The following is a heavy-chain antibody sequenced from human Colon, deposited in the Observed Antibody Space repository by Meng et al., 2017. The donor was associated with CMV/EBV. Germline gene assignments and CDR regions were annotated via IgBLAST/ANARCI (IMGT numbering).Heavy chain of an antibody. D-gene: IGHD1-26*01. CDR3: ASLSGGDFDY. Sequence: QWLLVQSVAEVQKPGAASKDSCKASVYTFTGYFRYWVRQAPGQGLEWLGVINPITGGTNYAQKFQGRVTMTRDTSMNTAYMELSRLRSDDTAVYYCASLSGGDFDYWGQGTLVTVSS. J-gene: IGHJ4*02. CDR1: VYTFTGYF. V-gene: IGHV1-2*02. CDR2: INPITGGT.